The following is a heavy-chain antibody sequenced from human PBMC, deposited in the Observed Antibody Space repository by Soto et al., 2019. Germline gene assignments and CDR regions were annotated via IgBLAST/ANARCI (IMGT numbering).Heavy chain of an antibody. D-gene: IGHD6-13*01. V-gene: IGHV1-2*02. J-gene: IGHJ6*02. CDR1: GYTFTGYY. CDR3: AREGSSWYYYYGMDV. CDR2: INPNSGGT. Sequence: ASVKVSCKASGYTFTGYYMHWVRQAPGQGLEWMGWINPNSGGTNYARKFQGRVTMTRDTSISTAYMELSRLRSDDTAVYYCAREGSSWYYYYGMDVWGQGTTVTVSS.